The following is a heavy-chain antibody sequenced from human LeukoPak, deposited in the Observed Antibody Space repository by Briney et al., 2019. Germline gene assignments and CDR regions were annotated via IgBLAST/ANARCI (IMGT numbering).Heavy chain of an antibody. J-gene: IGHJ6*03. D-gene: IGHD2-2*01. CDR3: GVVVVPAAISPSTGYYYMDV. Sequence: SVKVSCKASRGTFSSYAISWVRQAPGQGLEWMGRNIPILGIANYAQKFQGRVTITADKSTSTAYMELSSLRSEDTAVYYCGVVVVPAAISPSTGYYYMDVWGKGTTVTVSS. CDR1: RGTFSSYA. V-gene: IGHV1-69*04. CDR2: NIPILGIA.